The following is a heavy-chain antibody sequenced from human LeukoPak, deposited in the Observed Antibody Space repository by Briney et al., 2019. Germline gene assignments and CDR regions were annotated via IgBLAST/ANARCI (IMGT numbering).Heavy chain of an antibody. Sequence: PGGSLRLSCAASGFTFSSYGMHWVRQAPGKGLEWVSVIWCDGSNKYYADSVKGRFTISRDNSKNTLYLQMNSLRAEDTAVYYCARDTSGYSGYDSGFDYWGQGTLVTVSS. J-gene: IGHJ4*02. V-gene: IGHV3-33*08. D-gene: IGHD5-12*01. CDR1: GFTFSSYG. CDR3: ARDTSGYSGYDSGFDY. CDR2: IWCDGSNK.